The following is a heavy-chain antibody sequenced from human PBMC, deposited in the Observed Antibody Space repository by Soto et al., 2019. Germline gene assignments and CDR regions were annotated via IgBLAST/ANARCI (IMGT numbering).Heavy chain of an antibody. D-gene: IGHD7-27*01. Sequence: QVQLQASGPGLVKPSETLSLTCSVSGGSISNHYWSWIRQPPGKGLEWIGYIYYNGNTNYNPSLKSRVTMSVDTSRNQISLTLTTVTAADTAVYYCTRANWYSEYWGQVTLVTVSS. CDR2: IYYNGNT. CDR3: TRANWYSEY. J-gene: IGHJ4*02. CDR1: GGSISNHY. V-gene: IGHV4-59*11.